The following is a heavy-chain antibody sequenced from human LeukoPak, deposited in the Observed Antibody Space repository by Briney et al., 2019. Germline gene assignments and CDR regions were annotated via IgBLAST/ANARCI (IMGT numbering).Heavy chain of an antibody. CDR3: ARGLKKGIVAVPTLDY. Sequence: SETLSLTCTVSGGSISSYYWSWIRQPPGKGLEWIGYIYYSGSTSYNPSLKSRVTISVDTSKNQFSLKLSSVTAADTAVYYCARGLKKGIVAVPTLDYWGQGTLVTVSS. CDR1: GGSISSYY. CDR2: IYYSGST. D-gene: IGHD1-26*01. J-gene: IGHJ4*02. V-gene: IGHV4-59*01.